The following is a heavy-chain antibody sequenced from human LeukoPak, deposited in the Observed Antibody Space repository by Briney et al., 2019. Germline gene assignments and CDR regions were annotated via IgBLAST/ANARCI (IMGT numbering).Heavy chain of an antibody. V-gene: IGHV3-7*01. CDR1: GFTFSSYW. Sequence: GGSLRFSCAASGFTFSSYWMSWVRQAPGKGLEWVANIKQDGSEKYYVDSVKGRFTISRDNAKNSLYLQMNSLRAEDTAVYYCARDWFYDLWSGYYIRDAFDIWGQGTMVTVSS. CDR3: ARDWFYDLWSGYYIRDAFDI. CDR2: IKQDGSEK. J-gene: IGHJ3*02. D-gene: IGHD3-3*01.